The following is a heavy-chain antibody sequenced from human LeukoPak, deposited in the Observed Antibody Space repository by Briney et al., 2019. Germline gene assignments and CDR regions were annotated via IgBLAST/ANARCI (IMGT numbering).Heavy chain of an antibody. D-gene: IGHD3-22*01. V-gene: IGHV4-59*01. CDR2: IYYSGST. CDR1: GGSISSYY. Sequence: SETLSLTCTVSGGSISSYYWSWIRRPPGKGLEWIGYIYYSGSTNYNPSLKSRVTISVDTSKNQFSLKLSSVTAADTAVYYCARGSGYYDSSGYSTWGQGTLVTVSS. J-gene: IGHJ5*02. CDR3: ARGSGYYDSSGYST.